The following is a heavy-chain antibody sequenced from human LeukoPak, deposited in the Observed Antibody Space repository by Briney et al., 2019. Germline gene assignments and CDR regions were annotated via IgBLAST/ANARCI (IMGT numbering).Heavy chain of an antibody. V-gene: IGHV3-66*01. D-gene: IGHD6-19*01. J-gene: IGHJ4*02. CDR2: IYSGGST. CDR1: GFTVSSNY. CDR3: ANTARSIAVAGSADY. Sequence: GGSLRLSCAASGFTVSSNYMSWVRQAPGKGLEWVSVIYSGGSTYYADSVKGRFTISRDNSKNTLYLQMNSLRAEDTAVYYCANTARSIAVAGSADYRGQGTLVTVSS.